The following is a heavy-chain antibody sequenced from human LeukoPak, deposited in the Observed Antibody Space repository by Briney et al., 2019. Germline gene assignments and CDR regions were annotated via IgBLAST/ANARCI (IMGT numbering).Heavy chain of an antibody. CDR3: ARVWVGAIFYFDF. CDR2: LYYSGST. Sequence: PSETLSLTCTVSGGSISNYYWSWIRQPPGKGLEWIGYLYYSGSTNYNPSLKSRVTISVDTSKNQFSLKLSSVTAADTAVYYCARVWVGAIFYFDFWGQGTLVTVSS. CDR1: GGSISNYY. J-gene: IGHJ4*02. V-gene: IGHV4-59*01. D-gene: IGHD1-26*01.